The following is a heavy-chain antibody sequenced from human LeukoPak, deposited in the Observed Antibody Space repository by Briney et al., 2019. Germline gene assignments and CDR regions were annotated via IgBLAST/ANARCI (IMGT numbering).Heavy chain of an antibody. Sequence: GGSLRLSCAASGFTFSTYAMNWVSQAPGKGLEWVSLISDSGDTTYYADSVKGRFTISRDNSKNTLSLQMNSLRAEDTAVYYCARAGATVSTIWFDSWGQGTLVTVSS. CDR3: ARAGATVSTIWFDS. D-gene: IGHD6-25*01. V-gene: IGHV3-23*01. CDR2: ISDSGDTT. J-gene: IGHJ5*01. CDR1: GFTFSTYA.